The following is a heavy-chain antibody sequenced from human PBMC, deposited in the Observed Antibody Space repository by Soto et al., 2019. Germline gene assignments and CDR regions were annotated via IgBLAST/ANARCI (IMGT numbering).Heavy chain of an antibody. D-gene: IGHD6-19*01. CDR1: GFTFSSYS. V-gene: IGHV3-48*02. J-gene: IGHJ5*02. CDR3: ARSIAVAGTLNWFDP. Sequence: TGGSLRLSCAASGFTFSSYSMNWVRQAPGKGLEWVSYISSSSSTIYYADSVKGRFTISRDNAKNSLYLQMNSLRDEDTAVYYCARSIAVAGTLNWFDPWGQGTLVTVSS. CDR2: ISSSSSTI.